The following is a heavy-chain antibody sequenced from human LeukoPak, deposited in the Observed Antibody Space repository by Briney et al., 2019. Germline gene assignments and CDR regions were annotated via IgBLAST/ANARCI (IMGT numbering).Heavy chain of an antibody. J-gene: IGHJ4*02. D-gene: IGHD3-3*01. CDR2: ITGSGGNT. Sequence: GGSLRLSCAASGFTFSNYAMSWVRQALGKGLEWVSAITGSGGNTYYADSVKGRFTISRDNSKNMVYLQMNSLRVEDTAVYYCAKVDYDFRSGYYFHWGQGTLVSVSS. CDR3: AKVDYDFRSGYYFH. CDR1: GFTFSNYA. V-gene: IGHV3-23*01.